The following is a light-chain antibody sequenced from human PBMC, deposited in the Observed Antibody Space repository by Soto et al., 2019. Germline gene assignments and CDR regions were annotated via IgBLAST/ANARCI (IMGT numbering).Light chain of an antibody. J-gene: IGKJ2*01. CDR1: QSISTS. Sequence: DIQMTQSPSTLSASVGDRVTITCRASQSISTSLAWYQQKPGKAPKLLIYKASSLESGVPSRFRGSGSGTEFTLTISSLQPDDFATYYCQQYYSHSQTFGQGTTLEIK. CDR2: KAS. V-gene: IGKV1-5*03. CDR3: QQYYSHSQT.